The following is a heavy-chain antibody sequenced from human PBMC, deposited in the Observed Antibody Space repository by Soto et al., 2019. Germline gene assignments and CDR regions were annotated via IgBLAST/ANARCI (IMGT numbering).Heavy chain of an antibody. CDR1: GYTFTSYG. V-gene: IGHV1-18*01. J-gene: IGHJ4*02. D-gene: IGHD3-10*02. CDR3: ARGYYVLDY. CDR2: ISTYSGST. Sequence: ASVKVSCKTSGYTFTSYGITWVRQAPGQGLEWVGWISTYSGSTNYAQRLQDRLSMTRDTSTTTVHMELKSLRPDDTAVYYCARGYYVLDYWGQGTLVTVSS.